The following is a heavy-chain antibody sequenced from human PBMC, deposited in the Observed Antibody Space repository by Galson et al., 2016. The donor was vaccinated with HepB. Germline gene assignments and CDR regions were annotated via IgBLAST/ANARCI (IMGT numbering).Heavy chain of an antibody. CDR1: GFTFSTYS. V-gene: IGHV3-21*01. J-gene: IGHJ4*02. CDR3: ARDLSFDHGDPNY. Sequence: SLRLSCAASGFTFSTYSMDWVRQAPGEGLEWVSSISSSSSFIYYADSLKGRFTISGDNAKNALYLQMNSLRAEDTAVYYCARDLSFDHGDPNYWGQGTLVTVSS. CDR2: ISSSSSFI. D-gene: IGHD4-17*01.